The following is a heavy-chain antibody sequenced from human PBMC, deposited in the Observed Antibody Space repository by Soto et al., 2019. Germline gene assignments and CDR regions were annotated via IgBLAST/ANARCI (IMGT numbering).Heavy chain of an antibody. CDR1: GFTFDDYA. D-gene: IGHD3-22*01. CDR2: ISWNSGSI. J-gene: IGHJ4*02. V-gene: IGHV3-9*01. Sequence: ESGGGLVQPGRSLRLSCAASGFTFDDYAMHWVRQAPGKGLEWVSGISWNSGSIGYADSVKGRFTISRDNAKNSLYLQMNSLRAEDTDLYYCAKDYYHSSGWFDYWGQGALVTVSS. CDR3: AKDYYHSSGWFDY.